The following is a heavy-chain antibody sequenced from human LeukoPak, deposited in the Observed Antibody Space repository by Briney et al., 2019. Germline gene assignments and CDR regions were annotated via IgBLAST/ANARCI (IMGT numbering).Heavy chain of an antibody. CDR1: GFMFSSYG. Sequence: PGGSLRLSCAASGFMFSSYGMNWVRQAPGKGLEWVSYISRSGSSIEYADSVKGRFTISRDDAKNSLYLQMNSLRAEDTAVYYCASEGSVPYWGQGTLVTVSS. V-gene: IGHV3-48*03. CDR2: ISRSGSSI. D-gene: IGHD1-26*01. CDR3: ASEGSVPY. J-gene: IGHJ4*02.